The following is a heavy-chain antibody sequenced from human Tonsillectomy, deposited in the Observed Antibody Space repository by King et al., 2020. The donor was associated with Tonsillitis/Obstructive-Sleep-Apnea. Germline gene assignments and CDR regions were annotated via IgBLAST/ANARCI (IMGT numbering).Heavy chain of an antibody. J-gene: IGHJ4*02. V-gene: IGHV3-30*03. CDR2: ISYDGSNK. D-gene: IGHD1-26*01. CDR1: GITFSSYG. Sequence: VQLVESGGGVVQPGRSLRLSCAASGITFSSYGMHWVRQAPGKGLEWVAVISYDGSNKYYADSVKGRFTISRDNSKNTLYLQMNSLRDEDTAVYYCASVGDYWGQGTLVTVSS. CDR3: ASVGDY.